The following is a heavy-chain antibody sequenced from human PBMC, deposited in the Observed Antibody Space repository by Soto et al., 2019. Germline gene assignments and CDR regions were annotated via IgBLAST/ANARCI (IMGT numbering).Heavy chain of an antibody. D-gene: IGHD3-22*01. V-gene: IGHV3-21*01. CDR1: GFPLSRHN. Sequence: PGGSLRLSCAASGFPLSRHNMKWVRQAPGQGLEWVSFIGSRTSDIYYADSVKGRFTISRDNAKNSLYLDLTRLRAEDTAVYFCVRDYYDTSGYPNTFDMWGQGTTVTVSS. CDR3: VRDYYDTSGYPNTFDM. CDR2: IGSRTSDI. J-gene: IGHJ3*02.